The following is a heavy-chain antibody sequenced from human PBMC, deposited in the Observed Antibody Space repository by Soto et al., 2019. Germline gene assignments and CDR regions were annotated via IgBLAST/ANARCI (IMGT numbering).Heavy chain of an antibody. D-gene: IGHD4-17*01. Sequence: EVQLLEYGGGLEQPGGSLRLSCAVSGFTFSSFAMTWVRQAPGKGLAWVSGISGDGISTYYTDSVKGRFTISRDNSKNTLYLQMNSQRVEDSALYFCAREVCRAVTTDAGDHYYYDGMDVCGQGTTVTVSS. CDR1: GFTFSSFA. CDR3: AREVCRAVTTDAGDHYYYDGMDV. V-gene: IGHV3-23*01. CDR2: ISGDGIST. J-gene: IGHJ6*02.